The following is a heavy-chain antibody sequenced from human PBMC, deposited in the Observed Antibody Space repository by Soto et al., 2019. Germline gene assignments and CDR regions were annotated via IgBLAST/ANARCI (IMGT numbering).Heavy chain of an antibody. V-gene: IGHV4-34*01. J-gene: IGHJ3*02. CDR2: MSHSGGT. CDR3: ARVERGTATTVVDAFDI. CDR1: GGSVNSGNYY. D-gene: IGHD1-1*01. Sequence: QVQLQQWGAGLLKPSETLSLTCAVYGGSVNSGNYYWSWIRQPPGKGLEWIGEMSHSGGTHFNPSLKSRVTISVDTSKNQFSLGMTSVTAADTALYYCARVERGTATTVVDAFDIWGPGTLVTVSS.